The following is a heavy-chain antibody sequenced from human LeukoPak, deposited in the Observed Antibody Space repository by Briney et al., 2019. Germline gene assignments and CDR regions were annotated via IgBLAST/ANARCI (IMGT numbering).Heavy chain of an antibody. V-gene: IGHV1-69*04. J-gene: IGHJ4*02. CDR3: ARGPYSSSWYLIDY. CDR1: GGTFSSYA. D-gene: IGHD6-13*01. CDR2: IIPILGIA. Sequence: SVKVSCKASGGTFSSYAISWVRQAPGQGLEWMGRIIPILGIANYAQKFQGRATITADKSTSTAYMELSSLRSEDTAVYYCARGPYSSSWYLIDYWGQGTLVTVSS.